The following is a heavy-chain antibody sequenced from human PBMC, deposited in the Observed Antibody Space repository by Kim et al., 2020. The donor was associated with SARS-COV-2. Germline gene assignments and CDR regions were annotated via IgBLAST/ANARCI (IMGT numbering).Heavy chain of an antibody. Sequence: SETLSLTCTVSGGSISSSSYYWGWIRQPPGKGLEWIGSIYYSGSTYYNPSLKSRVTISVDTSKNQFSLKLSSVTAADTAVYYCARQSPSRRAVAVFGYCGQGTLVTVSS. V-gene: IGHV4-39*01. D-gene: IGHD6-19*01. CDR3: ARQSPSRRAVAVFGY. J-gene: IGHJ4*02. CDR2: IYYSGST. CDR1: GGSISSSSYY.